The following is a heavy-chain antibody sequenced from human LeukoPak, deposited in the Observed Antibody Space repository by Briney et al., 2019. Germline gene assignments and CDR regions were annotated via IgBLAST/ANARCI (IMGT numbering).Heavy chain of an antibody. Sequence: SETLSLTCTVAGGSISTGDYYWSWIRQPPGKGLEWIGYIYYSGTTYYNPSLKGRISFQMQTSENQFSLNLRSVTAADTAVYYCARDPVYGSGTFWGQGTLVTVSS. CDR2: IYYSGTT. CDR1: GGSISTGDYY. CDR3: ARDPVYGSGTF. J-gene: IGHJ4*02. D-gene: IGHD3-10*01. V-gene: IGHV4-30-4*01.